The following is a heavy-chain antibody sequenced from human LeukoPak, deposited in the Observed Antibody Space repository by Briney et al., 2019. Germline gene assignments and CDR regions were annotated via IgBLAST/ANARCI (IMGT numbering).Heavy chain of an antibody. V-gene: IGHV4-61*02. D-gene: IGHD4-11*01. CDR2: IYTSGST. J-gene: IGHJ6*03. Sequence: SETLSLTCTVSGGSISSGSYYWSWIRQPAGKGLEWIGRIYTSGSTNYNPSLKGRVTISVDTSKNQFSLKLSSVTAADTAVYYCARAYYSNIYYYYYYMDVWGKGTTVTVSS. CDR1: GGSISSGSYY. CDR3: ARAYYSNIYYYYYYMDV.